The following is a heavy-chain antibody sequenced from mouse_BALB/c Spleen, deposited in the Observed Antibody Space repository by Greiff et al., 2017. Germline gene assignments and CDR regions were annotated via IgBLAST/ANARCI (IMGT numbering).Heavy chain of an antibody. CDR1: GFTFSSYT. D-gene: IGHD4-1*01. Sequence: EVQGVESGGGLVKPGGSLKLSCAASGFTFSSYTMSWVRQTPEKRLEWVATISSGGSYTYYPDSVKGRFTISRDNAKNTLYLQMSSLKSEDTAMYYCTRDRNWYWGQGTTLTVAS. J-gene: IGHJ2*01. CDR2: ISSGGSYT. CDR3: TRDRNWY. V-gene: IGHV5-6-4*01.